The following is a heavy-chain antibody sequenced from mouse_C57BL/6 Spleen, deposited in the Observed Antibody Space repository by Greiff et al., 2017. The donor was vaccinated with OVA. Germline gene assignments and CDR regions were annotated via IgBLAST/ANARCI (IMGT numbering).Heavy chain of an antibody. J-gene: IGHJ2*01. D-gene: IGHD4-1*01. CDR3: ARTALTGTGYFDY. Sequence: EVMLVESGGGLVKPGGSLKLSCAASGFTFSDYGMHWVRQAPEKGLEWVAYISSGSSTIYYADTVKGRFTISRDNAKNTLFLQMTSLRSEDTAMYYCARTALTGTGYFDYWGQGTTLTVSS. V-gene: IGHV5-17*01. CDR2: ISSGSSTI. CDR1: GFTFSDYG.